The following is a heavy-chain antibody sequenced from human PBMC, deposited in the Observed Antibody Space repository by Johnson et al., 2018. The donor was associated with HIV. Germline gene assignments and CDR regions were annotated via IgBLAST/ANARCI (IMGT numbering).Heavy chain of an antibody. CDR1: GFTFDDYA. J-gene: IGHJ3*02. CDR2: ISWNSGSI. D-gene: IGHD1-26*01. Sequence: VQLVESGGGLVQPGRSLRLSCAASGFTFDDYAMHWVRQAPGKGLEWVSGISWNSGSIGYADSVKGRFTISRDNAKNSLYLQMNSLRAEDTALYYCAKRRIGGATVAGAFDIWGQGTMVTVSS. CDR3: AKRRIGGATVAGAFDI. V-gene: IGHV3-9*01.